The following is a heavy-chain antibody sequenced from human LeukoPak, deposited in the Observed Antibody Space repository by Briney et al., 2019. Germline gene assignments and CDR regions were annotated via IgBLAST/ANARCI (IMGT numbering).Heavy chain of an antibody. J-gene: IGHJ5*02. CDR2: ISGSGGST. V-gene: IGHV3-23*01. D-gene: IGHD3-22*01. CDR1: GFTFSSYA. CDR3: AKDGMLYYYDSSGFNWFDP. Sequence: GGSLRLSCAASGFTFSSYAMSWVRQAPGKGLEWVSAISGSGGSTYYADSVKGRFTISRDNSKNTLYLQMNSLRAEDTAVYYCAKDGMLYYYDSSGFNWFDPWGQGTLVTVSS.